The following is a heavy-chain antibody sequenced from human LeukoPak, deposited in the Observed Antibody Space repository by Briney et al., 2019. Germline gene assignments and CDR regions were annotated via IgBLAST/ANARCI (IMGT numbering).Heavy chain of an antibody. CDR2: ISSSSSYI. CDR3: ARCSSWYFVDY. Sequence: GGSLRLSCAASGFTFSSYSMNWVRQAPGKGLEWVSFISSSSSYIYYADSVKGRFTISRDNAKNSLYLQMNSLRAEDTAVYYCARCSSWYFVDYWGQGTLVTVSS. CDR1: GFTFSSYS. D-gene: IGHD6-13*01. J-gene: IGHJ4*02. V-gene: IGHV3-21*04.